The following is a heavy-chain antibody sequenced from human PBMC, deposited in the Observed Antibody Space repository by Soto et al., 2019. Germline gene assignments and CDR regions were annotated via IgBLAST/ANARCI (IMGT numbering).Heavy chain of an antibody. J-gene: IGHJ6*02. CDR2: ISGSGGST. D-gene: IGHD3-3*01. CDR3: ASRHEFWSGYYYYYGMDV. V-gene: IGHV3-23*01. Sequence: GGSLRLSCAASGFTFSSYAMSWVRQAPGKGLEWVSAISGSGGSTYYADSVKGRFTISRDNSKNTLYLQMNSLRAEDTAVYYCASRHEFWSGYYYYYGMDVWGQGTTVTVSS. CDR1: GFTFSSYA.